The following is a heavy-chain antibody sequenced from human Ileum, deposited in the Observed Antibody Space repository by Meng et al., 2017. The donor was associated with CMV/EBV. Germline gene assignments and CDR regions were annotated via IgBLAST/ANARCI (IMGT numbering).Heavy chain of an antibody. D-gene: IGHD6-13*01. V-gene: IGHV3-53*01. CDR3: ARSRKQLIPFDY. Sequence: GGSLRLSCSASGFAFSGYSMSWVRQAPGKGLEWVSVIYSGGSTYYADSVKGRFTISRDNSKNTLYLQMNSLRAEDTAVYYCARSRKQLIPFDYWGQGTLVTVSS. J-gene: IGHJ4*02. CDR1: GFAFSGYS. CDR2: IYSGGST.